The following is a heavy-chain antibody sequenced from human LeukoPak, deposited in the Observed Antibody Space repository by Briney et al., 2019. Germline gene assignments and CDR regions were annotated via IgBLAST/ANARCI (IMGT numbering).Heavy chain of an antibody. CDR3: AKDWAGCSGSLDYFDY. Sequence: GGSLRLSCAASGFTFSSYCMHWVRQAPGKGLVWVTVISYDGSNKNYADSVKGRFTISRDNSKNTPYLQMNSLRAEDTAVYYCAKDWAGCSGSLDYFDYWGQGTLVTVSS. CDR1: GFTFSSYC. CDR2: ISYDGSNK. J-gene: IGHJ4*02. V-gene: IGHV3-30*18. D-gene: IGHD3-10*02.